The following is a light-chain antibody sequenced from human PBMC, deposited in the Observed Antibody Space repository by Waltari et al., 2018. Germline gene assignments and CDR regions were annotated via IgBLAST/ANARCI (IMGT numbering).Light chain of an antibody. V-gene: IGLV3-1*01. CDR3: QAWDSSTYVV. CDR2: EDN. Sequence: SYELTQSPSVSVSPGQTASVTCSGDKLGDKYVCWYQQKPGQSPILVIYEDNKRPSGIPERFSGSNSGDTATLTISGTQALDEADYYCQAWDSSTYVVFGGGTKLTVL. CDR1: KLGDKY. J-gene: IGLJ2*01.